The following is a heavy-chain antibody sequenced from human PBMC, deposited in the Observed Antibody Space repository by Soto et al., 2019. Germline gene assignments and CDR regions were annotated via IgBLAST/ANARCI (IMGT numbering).Heavy chain of an antibody. Sequence: QVTLKESGPVLVKPTETLTLTCTVSGFSLSNARMGVSWIRQPPGKALDWLAHIFSNYEKSYSTSLKSRLTISKDASKIHVVLTMTNKDPEDTATYYCARILVGEPVGAIDPRGQGTLVTVS. V-gene: IGHV2-26*01. CDR1: GFSLSNARMG. D-gene: IGHD2-15*01. J-gene: IGHJ5*02. CDR2: IFSNYEK. CDR3: ARILVGEPVGAIDP.